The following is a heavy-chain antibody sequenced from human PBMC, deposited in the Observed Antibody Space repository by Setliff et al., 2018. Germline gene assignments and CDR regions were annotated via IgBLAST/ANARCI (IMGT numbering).Heavy chain of an antibody. D-gene: IGHD5-18*01. V-gene: IGHV1-18*01. CDR2: ISPYNENT. J-gene: IGHJ6*03. Sequence: GASVKVSCKTSGYNFITFGISWVRQAPGQGPEWMGWISPYNENTNYAQKFQGRVTMTTDTSTTTVYMELSSLRTEDTAVYYCAREGVDTRSSTDYRYYMDVWGKGTTVTVSS. CDR3: AREGVDTRSSTDYRYYMDV. CDR1: GYNFITFG.